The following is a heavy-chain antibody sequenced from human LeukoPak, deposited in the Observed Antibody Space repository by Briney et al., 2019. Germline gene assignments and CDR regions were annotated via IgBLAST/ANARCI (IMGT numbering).Heavy chain of an antibody. CDR3: ARGDKKGNHYGPSGYFDP. D-gene: IGHD4-17*01. J-gene: IGHJ5*02. Sequence: SVKVSCKASGGTFSSYAISWVRLAPGQGLEWRGMIIPILGIANYAQKFQGRVTITADKSTSTAYMELSSLRSEDTAVYYCARGDKKGNHYGPSGYFDPWGQGTLVTVSS. CDR1: GGTFSSYA. CDR2: IIPILGIA. V-gene: IGHV1-69*04.